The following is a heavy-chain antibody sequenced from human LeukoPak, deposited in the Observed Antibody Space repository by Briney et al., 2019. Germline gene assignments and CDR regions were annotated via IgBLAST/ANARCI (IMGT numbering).Heavy chain of an antibody. CDR1: GGSISSYY. V-gene: IGHV4-59*01. CDR3: ARGGPYIAAAGSPDWFDP. CDR2: IYYSGST. Sequence: SETLSLTCTVSGGSISSYYWSWIRQPPGKGLEWIGYIYYSGSTNYNPSLKSRVTISVDTSKNQFSLKLSSVTAADTAVYYCARGGPYIAAAGSPDWFDPWGQGTLVTVSS. J-gene: IGHJ5*02. D-gene: IGHD6-13*01.